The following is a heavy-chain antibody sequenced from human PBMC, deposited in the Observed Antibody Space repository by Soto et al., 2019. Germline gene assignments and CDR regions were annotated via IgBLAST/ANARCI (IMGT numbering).Heavy chain of an antibody. CDR3: AREVVVAATPGRYYYYYYGMDV. CDR1: GGSVSSGSYY. J-gene: IGHJ6*02. D-gene: IGHD2-15*01. CDR2: IYYTGST. Sequence: PSETLSLTCTVSGGSVSSGSYYWSWIRQPPGKGLEWIGYIYYTGSTNYNPSLKSRVTISVDTSKIQFSLKLSTVTAADTAVDYCAREVVVAATPGRYYYYYYGMDVWGQGTTVTVSS. V-gene: IGHV4-61*01.